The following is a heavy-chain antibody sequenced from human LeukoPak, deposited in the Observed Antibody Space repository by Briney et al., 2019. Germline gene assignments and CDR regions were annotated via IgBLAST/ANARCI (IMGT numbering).Heavy chain of an antibody. Sequence: GGSLRLSCAASGFTFSSYGMHWVRQAPGKGLEWVAVISYDGSNKYYADSVKGRFTISRDNSKNTLYLQMNSLRAEDTAVYYCARGRAGPYYYYGMDVWGQGTTVTVSS. CDR3: ARGRAGPYYYYGMDV. J-gene: IGHJ6*02. CDR1: GFTFSSYG. V-gene: IGHV3-30*03. CDR2: ISYDGSNK.